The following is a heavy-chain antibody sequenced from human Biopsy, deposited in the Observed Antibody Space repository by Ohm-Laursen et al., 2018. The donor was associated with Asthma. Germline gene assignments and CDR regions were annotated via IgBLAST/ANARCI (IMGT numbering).Heavy chain of an antibody. Sequence: RSLRRSCVASGFMFRSFGMHWVRQAPGKGLEWVAVISYDGNHKFYEDSVKGRFTISRDNSKNTLYLQMNSLRTEDTAVYYCAKRRGYSGHDNDYWGQGTLVIVSS. D-gene: IGHD5-12*01. J-gene: IGHJ4*02. CDR2: ISYDGNHK. CDR3: AKRRGYSGHDNDY. CDR1: GFMFRSFG. V-gene: IGHV3-30*18.